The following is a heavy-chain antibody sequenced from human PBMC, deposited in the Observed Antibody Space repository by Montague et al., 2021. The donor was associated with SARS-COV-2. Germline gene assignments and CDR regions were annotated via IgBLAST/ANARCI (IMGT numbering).Heavy chain of an antibody. J-gene: IGHJ5*02. Sequence: SETLSLTCAVYGGSFSGYYWSGIRQPPGKGLEWIGEINHSGSTNYNPSLKSRVTISVDTSKNQFSLKLSSVTAADTAVYYCARGPRITMIVVVITDIWFDPWGQGTLVTVSS. CDR3: ARGPRITMIVVVITDIWFDP. V-gene: IGHV4-34*01. CDR2: INHSGST. CDR1: GGSFSGYY. D-gene: IGHD3-22*01.